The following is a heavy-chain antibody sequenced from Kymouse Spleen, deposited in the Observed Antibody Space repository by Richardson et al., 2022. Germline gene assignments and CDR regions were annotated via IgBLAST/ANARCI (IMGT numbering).Heavy chain of an antibody. D-gene: IGHD6-19*01. Sequence: EVQLVESGGGLVQPGGSLRLSCAASGFTFSSYWMSWVRQAPGKGLEWVANIKQDGSEKYYVDSVKGRFTISRDNAKNSLYLQMNSLRAEDTAVYYCAREDSSGWYGYYYYGMDVWGQGTTVTVSS. V-gene: IGHV3-7*01. CDR3: AREDSSGWYGYYYYGMDV. CDR2: IKQDGSEK. J-gene: IGHJ6*02. CDR1: GFTFSSYW.